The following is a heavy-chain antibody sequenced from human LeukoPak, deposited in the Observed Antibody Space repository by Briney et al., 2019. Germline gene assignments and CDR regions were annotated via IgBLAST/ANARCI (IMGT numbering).Heavy chain of an antibody. D-gene: IGHD1-26*01. CDR2: ISSSGSTI. V-gene: IGHV3-48*03. Sequence: GGSLRLSCAASGFTFSSYEMNWVRQAPGKGLEWVSYISSSGSTIYYADSVKGRFTISRDNAKNSLYLQMNSLRAEDTAVYYCAKGPTDSCWEKLHDWGQGTLVTVSS. J-gene: IGHJ4*02. CDR1: GFTFSSYE. CDR3: AKGPTDSCWEKLHD.